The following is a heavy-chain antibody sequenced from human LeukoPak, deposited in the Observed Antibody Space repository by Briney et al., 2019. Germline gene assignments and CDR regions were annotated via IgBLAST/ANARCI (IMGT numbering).Heavy chain of an antibody. D-gene: IGHD3-10*01. J-gene: IGHJ4*02. CDR1: GFTFSSYS. V-gene: IGHV3-21*01. CDR2: ISSSSSYI. Sequence: GGSLRPSCAASGFTFSSYSMNWVRQAPGKGLEWVSSISSSSSYIYYADSVKGRFTISRDNAKNSLYLQMNSLRAEDTAVYYCARDEGFGLLWFGELAPPNIDYWGQGTLVTVSS. CDR3: ARDEGFGLLWFGELAPPNIDY.